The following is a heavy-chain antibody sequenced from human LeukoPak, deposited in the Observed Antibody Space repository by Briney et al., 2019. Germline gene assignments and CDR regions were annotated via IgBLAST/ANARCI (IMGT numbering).Heavy chain of an antibody. J-gene: IGHJ4*02. V-gene: IGHV3-30-3*02. CDR2: VSYDGSNK. Sequence: GGSLRLSCAASGFTFSSYAMHWVRQAPGKGLEWVAVVSYDGSNKYYADSVKGRFTISRDNSKNTLYLQMNSLRAEDTAVYYCAKPPPGYSSSWLGYYFDYWGQGTLVTVSS. D-gene: IGHD6-13*01. CDR3: AKPPPGYSSSWLGYYFDY. CDR1: GFTFSSYA.